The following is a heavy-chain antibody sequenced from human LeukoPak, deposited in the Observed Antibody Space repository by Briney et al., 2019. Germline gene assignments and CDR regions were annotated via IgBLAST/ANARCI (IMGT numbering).Heavy chain of an antibody. V-gene: IGHV4-34*01. D-gene: IGHD3-10*01. CDR1: GGSFSGYY. Sequence: PSETLSLTCAVYGGSFSGYYWSWIRQPPGKGLEWIGEINHSGSTNYNPSLKSRVTISVDTSKNQFSLKLSSVTAADTAVYYCARLLGVWFDPWGQGTLVTVSS. CDR2: INHSGST. J-gene: IGHJ5*02. CDR3: ARLLGVWFDP.